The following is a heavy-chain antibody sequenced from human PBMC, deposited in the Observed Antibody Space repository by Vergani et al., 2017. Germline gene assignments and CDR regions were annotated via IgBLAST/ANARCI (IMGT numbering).Heavy chain of an antibody. Sequence: QVQLQQSGPGLVKPSQTLSLTCAISGDSVSSNSATWNWIRQSPSRGLEWLGRTYYRSKWYTNYAVSVKSRITINPDTSKNQVSLQLNSVTPEDTAVYYCARDQPSVSYSDFDYWGQGTLVTVSS. J-gene: IGHJ4*02. CDR2: TYYRSKWYT. CDR3: ARDQPSVSYSDFDY. D-gene: IGHD1-26*01. V-gene: IGHV6-1*01. CDR1: GDSVSSNSAT.